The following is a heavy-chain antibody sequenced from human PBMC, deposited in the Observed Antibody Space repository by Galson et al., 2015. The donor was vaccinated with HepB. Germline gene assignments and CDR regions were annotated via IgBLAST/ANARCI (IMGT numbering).Heavy chain of an antibody. CDR1: GFTFSSYS. V-gene: IGHV3-48*04. J-gene: IGHJ6*02. D-gene: IGHD3-10*01. Sequence: SLRLSCAASGFTFSSYSMNWVRQAPGKGLELVSYISSSSSTIYYADSVKGRFTSSRDNAKNSLYLQMNRLRAEDTAVYYSAGDSGSGSYPYYYYGMDVWGQGTTVTVSS. CDR3: AGDSGSGSYPYYYYGMDV. CDR2: ISSSSSTI.